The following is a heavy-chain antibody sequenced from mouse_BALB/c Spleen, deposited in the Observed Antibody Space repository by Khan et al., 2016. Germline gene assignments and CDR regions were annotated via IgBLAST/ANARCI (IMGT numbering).Heavy chain of an antibody. CDR3: ARLYGGYFWFAY. CDR1: GFYIKDIY. J-gene: IGHJ3*01. V-gene: IGHV14-3*02. CDR2: VDPANGYT. Sequence: VQLKQSGAELVKPGASVKLSCTASGFYIKDIYIHWVKQRPEQGLEWIGRVDPANGYTKYDPKFQDKATITADTSSNTAYLQLSSLTSEDTAVYYCARLYGGYFWFAYWGQGTLVTVSA. D-gene: IGHD2-3*01.